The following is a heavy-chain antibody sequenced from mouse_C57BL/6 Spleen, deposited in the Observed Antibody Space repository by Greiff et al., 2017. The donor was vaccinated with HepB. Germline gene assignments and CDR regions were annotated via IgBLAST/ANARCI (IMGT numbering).Heavy chain of an antibody. V-gene: IGHV1-43*01. J-gene: IGHJ2*01. Sequence: EVQLQQSGPELVKPGASVKISCKASGYSFTGYYMHWVKQSSEKSLEWIGEINPSTGGTSYNQKFKGKATLTVDKSSSTAYMQLKSLTSEDSAVYYCARPFTTVPYYFDYWGQGTTLTVSS. D-gene: IGHD1-1*01. CDR3: ARPFTTVPYYFDY. CDR1: GYSFTGYY. CDR2: INPSTGGT.